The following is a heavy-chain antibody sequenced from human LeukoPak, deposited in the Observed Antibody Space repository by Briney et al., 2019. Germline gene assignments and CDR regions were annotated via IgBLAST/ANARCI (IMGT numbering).Heavy chain of an antibody. D-gene: IGHD2-2*02. CDR1: GGSFSGYY. CDR2: INHSGST. J-gene: IGHJ6*03. CDR3: AGGGVVVPAAIRGAHYYYYYYMDV. V-gene: IGHV4-34*01. Sequence: PSETLSLTCAVYGGSFSGYYWSWIRQPPGKGLEWIGEINHSGSTNYNPSLKSRVTISVDTSKNQFSLKLSSVTAADTAVYYCAGGGVVVPAAIRGAHYYYYYYMDVWGKGTTVTVSS.